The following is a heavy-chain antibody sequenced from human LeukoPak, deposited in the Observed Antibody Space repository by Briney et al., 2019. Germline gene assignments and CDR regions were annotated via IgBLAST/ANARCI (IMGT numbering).Heavy chain of an antibody. D-gene: IGHD6-6*01. CDR2: IYPGDSDT. CDR1: GYSLTSYW. V-gene: IGHV5-51*01. J-gene: IGHJ4*02. Sequence: GESLKISCKGSGYSLTSYWIGWVRQMPGKGLEWMGIIYPGDSDTRYSPSFQGQVTISADKSISTAYLQWSSLKASDTAMYYCARGLAARRLEYYFDYWGQGTLVTVSS. CDR3: ARGLAARRLEYYFDY.